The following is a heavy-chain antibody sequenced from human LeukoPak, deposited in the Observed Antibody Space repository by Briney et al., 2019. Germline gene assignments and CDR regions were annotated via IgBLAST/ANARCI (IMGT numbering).Heavy chain of an antibody. CDR1: GFTFNSYG. V-gene: IGHV3-30*03. D-gene: IGHD5-24*01. CDR3: ARDWLQLGY. CDR2: ISYDGSNK. J-gene: IGHJ4*02. Sequence: GRSLRLSCAASGFTFNSYGIHWVRQAPGKGLEWVAVISYDGSNKYYADSVKGRFTISRDNAKNSLHLQVNSLRAEDTAIYYCARDWLQLGYWGQGTLVTVSS.